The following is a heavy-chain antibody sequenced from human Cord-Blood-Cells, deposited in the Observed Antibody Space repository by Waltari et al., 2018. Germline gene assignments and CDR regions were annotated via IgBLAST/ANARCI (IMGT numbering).Heavy chain of an antibody. CDR2: IYYSGST. V-gene: IGHV4-39*01. J-gene: IGHJ5*02. CDR1: GGSISSSSSY. Sequence: QLQLQESGPGLVKPSETLSLTCTVSGGSISSSSSYWGWIRQPPGKGLEWIGSIYYSGSTHYNPALKSRVTISVDTSKNQFSLKLGSVTAADTAVYYCARQVWYGSGSYYNWFDPWGQGTLVTVSS. D-gene: IGHD3-10*01. CDR3: ARQVWYGSGSYYNWFDP.